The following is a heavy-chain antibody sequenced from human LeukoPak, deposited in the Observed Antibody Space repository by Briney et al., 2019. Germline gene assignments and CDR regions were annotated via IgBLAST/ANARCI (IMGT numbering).Heavy chain of an antibody. CDR1: GFTFSKDG. V-gene: IGHV3-30*03. J-gene: IGHJ4*02. CDR3: ASQPGAYVPAAMRLDY. CDR2: ISYDGSNK. D-gene: IGHD2-2*01. Sequence: GGSLRLSCAASGFTFSKDGMSWVRQAPGKGLEWVAVISYDGSNKYYADSVKGRFTISRDNSKNTLYLQMNSLRAEDTAVYYCASQPGAYVPAAMRLDYWGQGTLVTVSS.